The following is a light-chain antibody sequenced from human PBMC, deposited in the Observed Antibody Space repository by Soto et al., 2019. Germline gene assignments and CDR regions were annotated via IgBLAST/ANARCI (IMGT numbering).Light chain of an antibody. CDR2: GAS. J-gene: IGKJ1*01. Sequence: ENVLTQSPGTLSLSPGERATLSCRASQSVSRNFLAWYQQKPGQAPRLLIYGASNRATGIPDRFSGSGSGTDFTLTISRLEPEDFAVYYCQQYDSSPRTFGHGTKVEIK. CDR3: QQYDSSPRT. CDR1: QSVSRNF. V-gene: IGKV3-20*01.